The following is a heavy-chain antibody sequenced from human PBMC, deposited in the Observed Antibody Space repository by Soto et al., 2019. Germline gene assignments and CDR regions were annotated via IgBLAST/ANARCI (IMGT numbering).Heavy chain of an antibody. CDR1: GGSFSGYY. J-gene: IGHJ4*02. V-gene: IGHV4-34*01. CDR2: INHSGST. Sequence: PSETLSLTCAVYGGSFSGYYWSWIRQPPGKGLEWIGEINHSGSTNYNPSLKSRVTISVDTSKNQFSLKLSSVTAADTAMYYCARIRAHYYGSGSYFVWGQGTLVTVSS. D-gene: IGHD3-10*01. CDR3: ARIRAHYYGSGSYFV.